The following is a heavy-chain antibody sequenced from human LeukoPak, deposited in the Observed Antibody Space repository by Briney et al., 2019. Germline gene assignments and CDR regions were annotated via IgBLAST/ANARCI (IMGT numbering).Heavy chain of an antibody. D-gene: IGHD3-10*01. V-gene: IGHV3-9*01. CDR2: ISWNSGSI. J-gene: IGHJ6*02. CDR3: AKGTYGSGSYFYYGMDV. CDR1: GFTFDDYA. Sequence: SLRLSCAASGFTFDDYAMHWVRQAPGKGLEWVSGISWNSGSIGYADSVKGRFTISRDNAKNSLYLQMNSLRAEDTALYYCAKGTYGSGSYFYYGMDVWGQGTTVTVSS.